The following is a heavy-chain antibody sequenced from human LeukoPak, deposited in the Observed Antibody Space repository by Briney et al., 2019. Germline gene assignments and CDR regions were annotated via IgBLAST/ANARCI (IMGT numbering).Heavy chain of an antibody. V-gene: IGHV1-46*01. CDR2: INPSGGST. CDR3: ARGTYYDFWSGYYIGPFDY. Sequence: GASVKVSCKASGYTFTGYYMHWVRQAPGQGLEWMGIINPSGGSTSYAQKFQGRVTMTRDTSTSTVYMELSSLRSEDTAVYYCARGTYYDFWSGYYIGPFDYWGQGTLVTVSS. CDR1: GYTFTGYY. J-gene: IGHJ4*02. D-gene: IGHD3-3*01.